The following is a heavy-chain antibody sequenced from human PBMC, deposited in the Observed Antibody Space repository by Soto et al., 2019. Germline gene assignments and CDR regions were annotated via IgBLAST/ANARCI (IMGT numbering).Heavy chain of an antibody. Sequence: SETLSLTCTVSGGSIRSGGYYWSWVRQNPRRGLEWIGNIYYSGNTYYNPSLKSRLTMSVDTSKNQFSLNLSSVTAADTAVYYCARDRLMATAGTARHYFGLDVWGQGTTVTVSS. V-gene: IGHV4-31*03. CDR1: GGSIRSGGYY. D-gene: IGHD5-18*01. CDR2: IYYSGNT. J-gene: IGHJ6*02. CDR3: ARDRLMATAGTARHYFGLDV.